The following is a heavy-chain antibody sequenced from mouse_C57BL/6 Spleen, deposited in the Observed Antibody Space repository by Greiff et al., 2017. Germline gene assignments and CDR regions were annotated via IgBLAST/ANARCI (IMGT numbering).Heavy chain of an antibody. J-gene: IGHJ4*01. V-gene: IGHV1-7*01. CDR3: AKNYDYDSYYAMDY. Sequence: QVQLQQSGAELAKPGASVKLSCKASGYTFTSYWMHWVKQRPGQGLEWIGYINPSSGYTKYNQKFKDKATLTSDKSSSTSYMQLSSLTYEDSAVYYCAKNYDYDSYYAMDYWGQGTSVTVSS. CDR1: GYTFTSYW. CDR2: INPSSGYT. D-gene: IGHD2-4*01.